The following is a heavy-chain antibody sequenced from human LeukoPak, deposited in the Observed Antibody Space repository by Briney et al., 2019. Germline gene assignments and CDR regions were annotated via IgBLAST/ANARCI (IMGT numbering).Heavy chain of an antibody. Sequence: GGSLRLSCAASGFTFDDYAMHWVRQAPGKGRVWVSLICGDGGSTYYADSVKGRFTISRDNSKNSLYLQMNSPRTEDTDLYYGAKGLDNSDYYGMDVWGQGTTVTVSS. CDR3: AKGLDNSDYYGMDV. CDR1: GFTFDDYA. CDR2: ICGDGGST. J-gene: IGHJ6*02. D-gene: IGHD4-23*01. V-gene: IGHV3-43*02.